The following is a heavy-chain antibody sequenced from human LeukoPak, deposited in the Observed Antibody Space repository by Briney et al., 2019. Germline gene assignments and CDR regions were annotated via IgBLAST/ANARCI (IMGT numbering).Heavy chain of an antibody. CDR2: TYPGDSDT. D-gene: IGHD6-13*01. J-gene: IGHJ4*02. CDR3: ARHKSVRYSSSWYSDY. Sequence: GESLKISCKGSGYSFTSYWIGWVRQMPGKGLEWMGITYPGDSDTRYSPSFQGQVTISADKSISTAYLQWSSLKASDTAMYYCARHKSVRYSSSWYSDYWGQGTLVTVSS. V-gene: IGHV5-51*01. CDR1: GYSFTSYW.